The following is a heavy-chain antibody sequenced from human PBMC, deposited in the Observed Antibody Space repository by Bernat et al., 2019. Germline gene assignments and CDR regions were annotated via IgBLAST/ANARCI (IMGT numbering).Heavy chain of an antibody. CDR2: IYYSGST. V-gene: IGHV4-39*01. Sequence: QLQLQESGPGLVKPSETLSLTCTVSGGSISSSSYYWGWNRQPPGKGLEWIGSIYYSGSTYYNPSLKSRVTISVDTSKNQFILMRSSGTAAATAVYYCARLADGYNNWFDPWGQGTLVTVSS. J-gene: IGHJ5*02. CDR3: ARLADGYNNWFDP. D-gene: IGHD5-24*01. CDR1: GGSISSSSYY.